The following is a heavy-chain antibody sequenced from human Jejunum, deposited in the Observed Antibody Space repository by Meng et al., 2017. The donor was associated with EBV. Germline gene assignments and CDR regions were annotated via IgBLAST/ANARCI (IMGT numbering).Heavy chain of an antibody. CDR2: IRSETDGGTT. Sequence: EVQVVGSGGGVVKPGGSLRLSCVASGFTFSNAWMSWVRQAPGKGLEWVGRIRSETDGGTTYYAAPVKGRFTISRDDSKNTLYLQMNSLKTEDTAVYYCTTDRDVMGYWGQGTLVTVSS. V-gene: IGHV3-15*01. CDR3: TTDRDVMGY. CDR1: GFTFSNAW. J-gene: IGHJ4*02.